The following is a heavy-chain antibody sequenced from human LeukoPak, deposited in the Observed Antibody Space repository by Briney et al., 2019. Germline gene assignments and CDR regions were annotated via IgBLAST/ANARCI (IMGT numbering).Heavy chain of an antibody. CDR1: GFTFSSYG. CDR2: ISYDGSNK. CDR3: VRDNTIFGVAHINH. Sequence: GGSLRLSCAASGFTFSSYGMHWVRQAPGKGLEWVAVISYDGSNKYYADSVKGRFTISRDNSKNTLYLQMNSLRAEDTAVYYCVRDNTIFGVAHINHWGQGTLVTVSS. D-gene: IGHD3-3*01. V-gene: IGHV3-30*03. J-gene: IGHJ5*02.